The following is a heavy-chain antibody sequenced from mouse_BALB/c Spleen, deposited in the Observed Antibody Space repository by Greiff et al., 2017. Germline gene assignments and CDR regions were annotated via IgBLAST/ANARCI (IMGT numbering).Heavy chain of an antibody. D-gene: IGHD1-1*01. V-gene: IGHV5-6-2*01. CDR2: INSNGGST. CDR3: ARRHYGSRGAMDY. J-gene: IGHJ4*01. CDR1: GFTFSSYY. Sequence: EVQVVESGGGLVKLGGSLKLSCAASGFTFSSYYMSWVRQTPEKRLELVAAINSNGGSTYYPDTVKGRFTISRDNAKNTLYLQMSSLKSEDTALYYCARRHYGSRGAMDYWGQGTSVTVSS.